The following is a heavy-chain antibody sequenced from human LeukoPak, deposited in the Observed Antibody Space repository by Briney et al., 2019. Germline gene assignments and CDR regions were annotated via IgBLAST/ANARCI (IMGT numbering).Heavy chain of an antibody. V-gene: IGHV3-23*01. Sequence: GGSLRLSCAASGFTFSSSAMSWVRQVPGKGLEWVSGISASGGSTYYADSVRGRFTISRDNSKNTLYVQMNSLRAEDTAVYYCARDHYDSSGYDYWGQGTLVTVSS. D-gene: IGHD3-22*01. J-gene: IGHJ4*02. CDR1: GFTFSSSA. CDR2: ISASGGST. CDR3: ARDHYDSSGYDY.